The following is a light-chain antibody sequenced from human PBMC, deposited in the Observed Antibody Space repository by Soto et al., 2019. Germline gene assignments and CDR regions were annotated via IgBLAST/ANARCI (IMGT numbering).Light chain of an antibody. CDR1: QSISSE. V-gene: IGKV3-15*01. CDR3: QQCHNCPLT. CDR2: GAS. J-gene: IGKJ2*01. Sequence: EIVMTQSPATLSVSPGERATLSCRASQSISSELAWYQQKPGQPPRLLIYGASTRATGVPARFTGSGSGSDFTLTISGLQSEDFAVYYCQQCHNCPLTFGQGTRLEI.